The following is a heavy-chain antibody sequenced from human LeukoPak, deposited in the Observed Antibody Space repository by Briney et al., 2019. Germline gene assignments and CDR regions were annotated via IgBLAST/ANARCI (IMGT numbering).Heavy chain of an antibody. V-gene: IGHV3-74*01. Sequence: GGSLRLSCAASGFTFSNYWMHWVRHAPGKGLVWVSGIAIDGTTTYADSVKGRFTISRDNAKNTLYLQMNSLRAEDTAVYYCVKGVDYWGQGTLVTVSS. CDR1: GFTFSNYW. CDR2: IAIDGTT. J-gene: IGHJ4*02. CDR3: VKGVDY.